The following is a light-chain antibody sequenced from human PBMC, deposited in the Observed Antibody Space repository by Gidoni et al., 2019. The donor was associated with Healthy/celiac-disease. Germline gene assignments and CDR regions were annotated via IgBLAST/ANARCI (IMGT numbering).Light chain of an antibody. V-gene: IGKV4-1*01. CDR3: QQYYSTPPT. CDR1: RSVLYSSNNKNY. Sequence: EIVMTQSPDSLAVSLGERATINCKSSRSVLYSSNNKNYLAWYQQKPGQPPKLLIYWASTRESGVPDRFSGSGSGTDFTLTISSLQAEDVAVYSCQQYYSTPPTFGQGTKLEIK. CDR2: WAS. J-gene: IGKJ2*01.